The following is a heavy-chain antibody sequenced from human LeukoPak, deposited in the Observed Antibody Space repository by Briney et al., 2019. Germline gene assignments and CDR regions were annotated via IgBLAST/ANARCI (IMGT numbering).Heavy chain of an antibody. Sequence: GGSLRLSCAASGFTFSSYGMHWVRQAPGKGLEWVAVISYDGSNKYYADSVKGRFTISRDNSKNTLYPQMNSLRAEDTAVYYCARDYGDYIDYWGQGTLVTVSS. V-gene: IGHV3-30*03. J-gene: IGHJ4*02. D-gene: IGHD4-17*01. CDR2: ISYDGSNK. CDR3: ARDYGDYIDY. CDR1: GFTFSSYG.